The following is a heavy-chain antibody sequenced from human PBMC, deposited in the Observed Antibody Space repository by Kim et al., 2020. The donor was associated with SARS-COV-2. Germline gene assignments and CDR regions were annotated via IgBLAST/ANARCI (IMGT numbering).Heavy chain of an antibody. V-gene: IGHV1-18*01. Sequence: ASVKVSCKASGYTFTSYGISWVRQAPGQGLEWMGWISAYNGNTNYAQKLQGRVTMTTDTSTSTAYMELRSLRSDDTAVYYCVRNYGDPFYYYYYMDVWGKGTTVTVSS. CDR1: GYTFTSYG. D-gene: IGHD4-17*01. CDR3: VRNYGDPFYYYYYMDV. CDR2: ISAYNGNT. J-gene: IGHJ6*03.